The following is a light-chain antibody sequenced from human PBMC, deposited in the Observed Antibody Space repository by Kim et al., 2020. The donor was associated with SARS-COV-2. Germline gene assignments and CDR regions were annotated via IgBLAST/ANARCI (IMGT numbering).Light chain of an antibody. Sequence: SPGERATLSSRASQSGSRNYLAWYQQKPGQAPRFLIYGASNRATGIPDRFSGSGSGTDFTLTISRLEPEDFAVYFCHQYDISPPTFGQGTKVDIK. J-gene: IGKJ1*01. V-gene: IGKV3-20*01. CDR1: QSGSRNY. CDR2: GAS. CDR3: HQYDISPPT.